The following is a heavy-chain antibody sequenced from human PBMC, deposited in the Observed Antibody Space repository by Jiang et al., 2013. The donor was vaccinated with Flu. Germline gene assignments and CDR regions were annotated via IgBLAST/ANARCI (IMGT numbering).Heavy chain of an antibody. Sequence: GSGLVKPSETLSLTCTVSGGSISSYYWSWIRQPPGKGLEWIGYIYYSGSTNYNPSLKSRVTISVDTSKNQFSLKLSSVTAADTAVYYCARDISDGYKDWGQGTLVTVSS. J-gene: IGHJ4*02. D-gene: IGHD5-24*01. V-gene: IGHV4-59*01. CDR1: GGSISSYY. CDR3: ARDISDGYKD. CDR2: IYYSGST.